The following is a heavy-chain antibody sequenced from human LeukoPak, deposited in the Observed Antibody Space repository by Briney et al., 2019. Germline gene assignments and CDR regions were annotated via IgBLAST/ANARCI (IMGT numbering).Heavy chain of an antibody. J-gene: IGHJ4*02. CDR3: ERGSGSYIFDY. Sequence: SETLSLTCTVSGGSISSYYWSWIRQPPGKGLEWIGYIYYSGSTNYNPSLKSRVTISVDTSKNQFSLKLSSVTAADTAVYYCERGSGSYIFDYWGQGTLVTGSS. CDR2: IYYSGST. V-gene: IGHV4-59*08. CDR1: GGSISSYY. D-gene: IGHD3-10*01.